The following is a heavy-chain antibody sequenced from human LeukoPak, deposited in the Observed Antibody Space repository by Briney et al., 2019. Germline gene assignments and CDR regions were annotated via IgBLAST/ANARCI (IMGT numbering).Heavy chain of an antibody. D-gene: IGHD6-25*01. CDR2: IRSKAYGGTT. CDR1: GFTFGDYA. CDR3: TKYSSGHGMDV. V-gene: IGHV3-49*04. J-gene: IGHJ6*04. Sequence: GRSLRLSCTASGFTFGDYAMSWVRQAPGKGLEWVGFIRSKAYGGTTEYAASVKGRFTISRDDSKSIAYLQMNSLKTEDTAVYYCTKYSSGHGMDVWGKGTTVTVSS.